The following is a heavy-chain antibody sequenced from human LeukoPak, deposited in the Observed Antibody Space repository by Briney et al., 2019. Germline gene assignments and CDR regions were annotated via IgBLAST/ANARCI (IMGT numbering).Heavy chain of an antibody. CDR2: IIPIFGSA. J-gene: IGHJ4*02. CDR1: GGTFSSYA. V-gene: IGHV1-69*13. Sequence: GASVKVSCKASGGTFSSYAISWVRQAPGQGLEWMGGIIPIFGSANYAQKFQGRVTITADESTSTAYMELSSLRSEDTAVYYCAREPDFLVGATEGYGYWGQGTLVTVSS. CDR3: AREPDFLVGATEGYGY. D-gene: IGHD1-26*01.